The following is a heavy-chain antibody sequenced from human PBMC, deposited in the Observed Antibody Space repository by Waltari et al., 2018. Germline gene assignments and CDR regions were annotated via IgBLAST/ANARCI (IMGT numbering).Heavy chain of an antibody. V-gene: IGHV3-30-3*01. CDR1: GFNFRSYA. J-gene: IGHJ4*02. CDR2: ISYDGSNK. CDR3: AMTPRGY. Sequence: QVQLVEPGGGVVQPGRSLRLSWAASGFNFRSYAMHWVRQAPGKGLEWVAVISYDGSNKYYADSVKGRFTISRDNSKNTLYLQMNSLRAEDTAVYYCAMTPRGYWGQGTLVTVSS.